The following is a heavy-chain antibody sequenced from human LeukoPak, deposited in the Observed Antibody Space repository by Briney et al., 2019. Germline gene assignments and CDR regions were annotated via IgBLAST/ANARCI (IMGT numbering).Heavy chain of an antibody. V-gene: IGHV3-49*03. J-gene: IGHJ4*02. D-gene: IGHD6-19*01. Sequence: GRSLRLSCTASGFTFGDYLMSWFRQAPGKGLEWIGFISGGTTEYAASVRGRFTISRDDSTSIAYLQMNSLTTEDTAVYYCSRGSGWLSVYWGQGTLVTVSS. CDR2: ISGGTT. CDR3: SRGSGWLSVY. CDR1: GFTFGDYL.